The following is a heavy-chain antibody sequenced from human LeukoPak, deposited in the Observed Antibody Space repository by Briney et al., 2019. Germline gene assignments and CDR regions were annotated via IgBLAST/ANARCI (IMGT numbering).Heavy chain of an antibody. Sequence: GGALRLSCAASGFTFSDYYMSWIRQAPGKGLEWVSYISSSSSYTNYADSVKGRFTISRDNAKNSLYLQMNSLRAEDTAVYYCARDRVCSGGSCYSGFDYWGQGTLVTVSS. CDR2: ISSSSSYT. J-gene: IGHJ4*02. CDR1: GFTFSDYY. D-gene: IGHD2-15*01. V-gene: IGHV3-11*06. CDR3: ARDRVCSGGSCYSGFDY.